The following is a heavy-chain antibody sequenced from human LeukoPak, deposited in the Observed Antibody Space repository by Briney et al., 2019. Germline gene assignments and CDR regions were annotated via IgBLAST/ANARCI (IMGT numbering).Heavy chain of an antibody. V-gene: IGHV3-30*04. CDR1: GFTFSSYA. CDR2: ISYDGSNK. D-gene: IGHD4-17*01. Sequence: GGSLRLSCAASGFTFSSYAMHWVRQAPGKGLEWVAVISYDGSNKYYADSVKGRITISRDNSKNTLYLQMNSLRAEDTAVYYCARVPYDYGDYFDYWGQGTLVTVSS. CDR3: ARVPYDYGDYFDY. J-gene: IGHJ4*02.